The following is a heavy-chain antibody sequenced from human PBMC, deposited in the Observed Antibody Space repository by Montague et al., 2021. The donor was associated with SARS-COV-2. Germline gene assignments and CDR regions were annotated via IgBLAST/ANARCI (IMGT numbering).Heavy chain of an antibody. V-gene: IGHV6-1*01. Sequence: CAIPGDSVSRNSAAWNWIRQSPSRGLEWLGRTYYRSKWYNDYAESAKSRITIDPDTSKHQFSLHLNSVTPEDTAVYYCARIPVGSKYYFDFWGQGTLVTVSS. D-gene: IGHD2-2*01. J-gene: IGHJ4*02. CDR1: GDSVSRNSAA. CDR3: ARIPVGSKYYFDF. CDR2: TYYRSKWYN.